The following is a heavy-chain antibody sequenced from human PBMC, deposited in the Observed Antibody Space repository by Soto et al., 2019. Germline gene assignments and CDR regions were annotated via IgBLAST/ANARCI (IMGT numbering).Heavy chain of an antibody. CDR1: GFTFSSYS. CDR3: ARGLVGPNLGY. CDR2: ISSSSSTI. J-gene: IGHJ4*02. Sequence: HPGGSLRLSCAASGFTFSSYSMNWVRQAPGKGLEWVSYISSSSSTIYYADSVKGRFTISRDNAKNSLYLQMNSLRAEDTAVYYCARGLVGPNLGYWGQGTLVTVSS. V-gene: IGHV3-48*01.